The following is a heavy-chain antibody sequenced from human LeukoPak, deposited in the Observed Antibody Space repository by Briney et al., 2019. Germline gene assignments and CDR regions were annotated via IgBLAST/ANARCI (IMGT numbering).Heavy chain of an antibody. CDR1: GFTFSSYG. J-gene: IGHJ3*02. Sequence: GGSLRLSCAASGFTFSSYGMSWVRQAPGKGLEWVSCISGSGGTTYYADSVKGRLTISRDNSKNTLYLQMNSLRADHTAVYSCAKDPPTVMANAFHIWGQGTMVTVS. D-gene: IGHD5-18*01. CDR3: AKDPPTVMANAFHI. CDR2: ISGSGGTT. V-gene: IGHV3-23*01.